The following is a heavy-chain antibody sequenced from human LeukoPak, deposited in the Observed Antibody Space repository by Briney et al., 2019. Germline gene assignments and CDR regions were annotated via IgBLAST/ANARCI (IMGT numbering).Heavy chain of an antibody. CDR3: ARRGGVRGVTTFDY. J-gene: IGHJ4*02. D-gene: IGHD3-10*01. V-gene: IGHV4-31*03. CDR1: GGSISSGGYY. CDR2: IYYSGST. Sequence: TSQTLSLTCTVSGGSISSGGYYWSWIRQHPGKGLGWIGYIYYSGSTYYNPSLKSRVTISVDTSKNQFSLKLSSVTAADTAVYYCARRGGVRGVTTFDYWGQGTLVTVSS.